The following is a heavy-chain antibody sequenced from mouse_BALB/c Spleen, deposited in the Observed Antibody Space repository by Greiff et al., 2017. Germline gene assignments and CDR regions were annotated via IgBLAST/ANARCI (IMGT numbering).Heavy chain of an antibody. CDR3: ARKDYWYFDV. V-gene: IGHV3-2*02. J-gene: IGHJ1*01. Sequence: VQLQQSGPGLVKPSQSLSLTCTVTGYSITSDYAWNWIRQFPGNKLEWMGYISYSGSTSYNPSLKSRISNTRDTSKNQFFLQLNSVTTEDTATYCCARKDYWYFDVWGAGTTVTVSS. CDR2: ISYSGST. CDR1: GYSITSDYA.